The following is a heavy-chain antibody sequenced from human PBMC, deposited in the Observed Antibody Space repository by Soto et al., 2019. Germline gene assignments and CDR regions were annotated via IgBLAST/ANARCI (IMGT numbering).Heavy chain of an antibody. CDR1: GFTFSNSV. J-gene: IGHJ4*02. V-gene: IGHV3-23*01. CDR2: ISASGGTT. CDR3: VKGVLWFGDSPDY. Sequence: PGGSLRLSCAVSGFTFSNSVMAWVRQAPGKGLEWVSGISASGGTTYYADSVKGRFSISRDNFKNTLYLQMDSLRAEDMAVYYCVKGVLWFGDSPDYWGQGTLVTVSS. D-gene: IGHD3-10*01.